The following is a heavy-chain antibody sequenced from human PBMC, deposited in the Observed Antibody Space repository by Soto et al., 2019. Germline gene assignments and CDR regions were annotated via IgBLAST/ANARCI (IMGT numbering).Heavy chain of an antibody. J-gene: IGHJ4*02. D-gene: IGHD1-1*01. Sequence: SETLSLTCTVSGGSISSGDYYWSWIRQPPGKGLVWIGYIYYSGSTYYNPSFKSRVTILVDTSKNQFSLKLSSVTAADTAVYYCARARYYYFDYWGQGTLVTVSS. CDR3: ARARYYYFDY. CDR2: IYYSGST. CDR1: GGSISSGDYY. V-gene: IGHV4-30-4*01.